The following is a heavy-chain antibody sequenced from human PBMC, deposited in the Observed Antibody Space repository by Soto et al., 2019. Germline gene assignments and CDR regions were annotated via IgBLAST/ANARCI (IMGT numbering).Heavy chain of an antibody. CDR2: LSCSGGHT. CDR3: TIVANDY. D-gene: IGHD3-16*02. V-gene: IGHV3-23*01. Sequence: GGSLRLSCAASGFTFSSYSIRWVRQAPGKGLEWVSSLSCSGGHTHYAESVKGRFTISRDNSKNTVDLQMNSLRVDDTAVYYCTIVANDYWGQGTLVTVSS. CDR1: GFTFSSYS. J-gene: IGHJ4*02.